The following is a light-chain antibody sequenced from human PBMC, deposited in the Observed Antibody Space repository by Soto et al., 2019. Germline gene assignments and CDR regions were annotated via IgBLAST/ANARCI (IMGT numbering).Light chain of an antibody. Sequence: ETVMTQSPGTLSVSLGERAALSCRASQSVSIHLAWYQQKPGQAPRLLIYGTSSRATGIPDRFSGSGSGTDFTLTISRLEPEDFAVYFCQQYSDLPMTFGQGTRLEI. V-gene: IGKV3-20*01. CDR1: QSVSIH. J-gene: IGKJ5*01. CDR2: GTS. CDR3: QQYSDLPMT.